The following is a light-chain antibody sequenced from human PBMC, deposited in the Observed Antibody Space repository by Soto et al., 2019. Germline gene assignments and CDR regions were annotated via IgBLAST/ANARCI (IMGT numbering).Light chain of an antibody. CDR3: SSFVHGTSYV. J-gene: IGLJ1*01. V-gene: IGLV2-8*01. Sequence: QSALTQAPSASGSPEQSVTISCAGTSNDVGRFNYVSWYQHHPGKAPKLIIYDVTKRPSGVPDRFSGSKSGNTAYLTVSGLQAEDEADYFCSSFVHGTSYVFGTGTKVTVL. CDR2: DVT. CDR1: SNDVGRFNY.